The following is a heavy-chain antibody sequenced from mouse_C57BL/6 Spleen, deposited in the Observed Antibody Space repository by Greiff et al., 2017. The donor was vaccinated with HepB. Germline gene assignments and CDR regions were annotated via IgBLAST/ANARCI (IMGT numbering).Heavy chain of an antibody. CDR2: ILPGSGST. Sequence: QVQLQQSGAELMKPGASVKLSCKATGYTFTGYWIEWVKQRPGHGLEWIGEILPGSGSTNYNEKFKGKATFTADTSSNPAYMQLSSLTTEDSAIYYCARNRDYDGGAYAMDYWGQGTSVTVSS. D-gene: IGHD2-4*01. CDR3: ARNRDYDGGAYAMDY. V-gene: IGHV1-9*01. J-gene: IGHJ4*01. CDR1: GYTFTGYW.